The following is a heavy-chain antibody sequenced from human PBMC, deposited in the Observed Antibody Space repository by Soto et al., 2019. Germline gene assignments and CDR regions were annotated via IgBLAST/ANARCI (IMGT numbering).Heavy chain of an antibody. CDR1: GFTFSSYA. J-gene: IGHJ6*02. Sequence: GGYLRLSCAASGFTFSSYAMSWVRQAPGKGLEWVSAISGSGGSTYYADSVKGRFTISRDNSKNTLYLQMNSLRAEDTAVYYCAKRAAAGTGYYYYGMDVWGPGTTVTVFS. V-gene: IGHV3-23*01. CDR3: AKRAAAGTGYYYYGMDV. D-gene: IGHD6-13*01. CDR2: ISGSGGST.